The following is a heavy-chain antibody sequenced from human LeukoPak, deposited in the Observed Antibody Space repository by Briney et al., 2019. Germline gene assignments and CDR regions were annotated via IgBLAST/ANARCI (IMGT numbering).Heavy chain of an antibody. Sequence: SETLSLTCTVSGYSISSGYYWGCIRQPPGKGLEWIGNIYHSGNTYYNPSLKSRVTISVDTSKNQFSLKLSSVTAADTAVYYCARGGSGYDPAVDYWGQGTLVTVSS. V-gene: IGHV4-38-2*02. CDR1: GYSISSGYY. CDR2: IYHSGNT. CDR3: ARGGSGYDPAVDY. D-gene: IGHD5-12*01. J-gene: IGHJ4*02.